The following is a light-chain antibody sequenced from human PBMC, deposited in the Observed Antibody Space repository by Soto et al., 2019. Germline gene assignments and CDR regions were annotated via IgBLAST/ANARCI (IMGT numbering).Light chain of an antibody. V-gene: IGKV1-5*01. J-gene: IGKJ1*01. CDR1: QSISSW. CDR3: QHYGGMWT. CDR2: DAS. Sequence: DIQMTQSPSTLSASVGDRVTITCRASQSISSWLAWYQQKPGKAPKLLIYDASSLESGVPSRFSGSGYGTEFTLTIRSLQPDDFATYCCQHYGGMWTFGQGTKVDIK.